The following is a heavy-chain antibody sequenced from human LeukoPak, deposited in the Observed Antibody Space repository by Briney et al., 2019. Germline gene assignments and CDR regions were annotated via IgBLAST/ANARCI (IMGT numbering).Heavy chain of an antibody. CDR3: ARGSSGYSFTFDY. D-gene: IGHD3-22*01. V-gene: IGHV4-59*01. Sequence: PSETLSLTCIVSGASISSYYWSWIRQPPGKGLEWIGYIYYGGRTSYNPSLKSRVTISVDTSKNQFSLRLSSVTAADTAVYYCARGSSGYSFTFDYWGQGTLVTVSS. CDR1: GASISSYY. CDR2: IYYGGRT. J-gene: IGHJ4*02.